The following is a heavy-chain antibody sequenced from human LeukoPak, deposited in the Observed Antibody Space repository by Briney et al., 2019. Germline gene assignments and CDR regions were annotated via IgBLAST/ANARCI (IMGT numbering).Heavy chain of an antibody. J-gene: IGHJ3*02. D-gene: IGHD3-9*01. CDR1: VGSVSSGSYY. Sequence: KASQTLSLTCTVSVGSVSSGSYYWSWIRKPPGKVLEWIGYNYYIRSTNYNPSLKSRVSISVDTSKNQLSLKLGSVTAADTAVYYCAREAYDILAGPFAIWGQGTMVTVSS. CDR3: AREAYDILAGPFAI. V-gene: IGHV4-61*01. CDR2: NYYIRST.